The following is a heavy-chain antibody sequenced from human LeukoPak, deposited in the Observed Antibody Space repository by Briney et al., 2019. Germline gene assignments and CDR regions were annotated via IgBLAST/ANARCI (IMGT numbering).Heavy chain of an antibody. J-gene: IGHJ4*02. CDR3: TTDLGGYSYGSDY. Sequence: GGSLRLSCAASGFTFSNAWMSWVRQAPGKGLEWVGRIKSKTDGGTTDYAAPVKGRFTISRDDSKNTLYLQMNSLKTEDTAAYYCTTDLGGYSYGSDYWGQGTLVTVSS. CDR1: GFTFSNAW. CDR2: IKSKTDGGTT. V-gene: IGHV3-15*01. D-gene: IGHD5-18*01.